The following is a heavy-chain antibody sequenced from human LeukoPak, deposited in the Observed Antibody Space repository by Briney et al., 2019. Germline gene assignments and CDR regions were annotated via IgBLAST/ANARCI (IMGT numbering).Heavy chain of an antibody. J-gene: IGHJ4*02. CDR3: ARVTPSYGDLDY. Sequence: PSETLSLTCTVSGGSISNHFCSWIRQPAGKGLEWIGRVSTSGSTYYNPSLKSRVTMSADTSKNQFSLKLTSMTAADTAVYYCARVTPSYGDLDYWGQGTLVTVSS. CDR2: VSTSGST. D-gene: IGHD4-17*01. V-gene: IGHV4-4*07. CDR1: GGSISNHF.